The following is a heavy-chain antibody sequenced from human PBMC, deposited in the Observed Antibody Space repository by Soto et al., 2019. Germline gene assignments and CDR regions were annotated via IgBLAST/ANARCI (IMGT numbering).Heavy chain of an antibody. CDR1: GFAFSTYA. D-gene: IGHD3-10*01. J-gene: IGHJ3*01. Sequence: QMHLVESGGGVVQPGRSLRLSCAASGFAFSTYAVHWVRQAPGKGLEWLAVISYDGSLTYYAESVRGRIAVSRDNSNNTRSLQMNSLTPEDTATYFCAREAYYGSDDNGAFDVWGQGTVVIVSS. CDR3: AREAYYGSDDNGAFDV. CDR2: ISYDGSLT. V-gene: IGHV3-30*09.